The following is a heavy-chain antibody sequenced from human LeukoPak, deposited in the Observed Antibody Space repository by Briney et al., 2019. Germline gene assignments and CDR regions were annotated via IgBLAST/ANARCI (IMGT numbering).Heavy chain of an antibody. J-gene: IGHJ4*02. V-gene: IGHV1-69*06. Sequence: ASVKVSGKASGGTYSSYAISWVRQAPGQGLEWMGGIIPIFGTANYAQKFQGRVTITADKSTSTAYMELSSLRSEDTAVYYCARGYSSGWYAFDFWGQGTLVTVSS. D-gene: IGHD6-19*01. CDR2: IIPIFGTA. CDR3: ARGYSSGWYAFDF. CDR1: GGTYSSYA.